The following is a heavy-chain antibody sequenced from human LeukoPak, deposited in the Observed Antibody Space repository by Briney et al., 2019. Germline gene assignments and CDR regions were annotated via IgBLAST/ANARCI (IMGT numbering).Heavy chain of an antibody. Sequence: TSGGSLRLSCAASGFTFSSYSMNWVRQAPGKGLEWVSSISSSSSYIYYADSVKGRFTISRDNAKNSLYLQMNSLRAGDTAVYYCARDDDSSGYYYDYYYGTDVWGQGTTVTVSS. J-gene: IGHJ6*02. CDR2: ISSSSSYI. CDR1: GFTFSSYS. CDR3: ARDDDSSGYYYDYYYGTDV. D-gene: IGHD3-22*01. V-gene: IGHV3-21*01.